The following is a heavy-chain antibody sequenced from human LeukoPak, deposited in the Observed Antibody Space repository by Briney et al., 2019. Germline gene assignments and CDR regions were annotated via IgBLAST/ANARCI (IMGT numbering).Heavy chain of an antibody. V-gene: IGHV3-48*01. D-gene: IGHD3-3*01. J-gene: IGHJ6*02. CDR3: ARAHRDFWSGYLGYYYYGMDV. Sequence: PGGSLRLSCAASGFTFSNYWMSWVRQAPGKGLEWVSYISSSSSTIYYADSVKGRFTISRDNAKNSLYLQMNSLRAEDTAVYYCARAHRDFWSGYLGYYYYGMDVWGQGTTVTVSS. CDR2: ISSSSSTI. CDR1: GFTFSNYW.